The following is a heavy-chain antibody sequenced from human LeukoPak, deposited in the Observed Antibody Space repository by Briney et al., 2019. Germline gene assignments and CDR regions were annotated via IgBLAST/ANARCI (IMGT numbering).Heavy chain of an antibody. CDR2: IYYSGST. J-gene: IGHJ4*02. Sequence: SETLSLTCTVSGGSISSYYWSWIRQPPGKGLEWIGYIYYSGSTNYNPSLKSRVTISVDTSKNQFSLKLSSVTAADTAVYYCARHGAAAGTRYDYWGQGTLVTVSS. CDR1: GGSISSYY. D-gene: IGHD6-13*01. CDR3: ARHGAAAGTRYDY. V-gene: IGHV4-59*08.